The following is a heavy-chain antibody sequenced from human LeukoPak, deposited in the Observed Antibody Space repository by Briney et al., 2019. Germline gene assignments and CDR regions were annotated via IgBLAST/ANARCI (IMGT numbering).Heavy chain of an antibody. J-gene: IGHJ4*02. CDR2: RWYDGSNK. CDR3: AKMYTNTDLDY. D-gene: IGHD1-1*01. CDR1: GFTFSSYG. V-gene: IGHV3-33*06. Sequence: PGRSLRLSCAASGFTFSSYGMHWVRQAPGKGLEWVAVRWYDGSNKYYADSVKGRFTISRDNSKNTLYLQMNSLRAEDTAVYYCAKMYTNTDLDYWGQGTLVTVSS.